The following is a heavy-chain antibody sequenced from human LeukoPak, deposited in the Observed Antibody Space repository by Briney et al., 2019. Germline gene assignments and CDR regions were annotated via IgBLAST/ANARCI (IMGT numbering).Heavy chain of an antibody. J-gene: IGHJ3*02. CDR3: AKQRGYTLRIAFDI. V-gene: IGHV3-11*01. D-gene: IGHD5-18*01. Sequence: GGSLRLSCAASGFTFSDYYMSWIRQAPGKGLEWVSYISSSGSTIYYADSVKGRFTISRDNSKNTLYLQMNSLRAEDTAVYYCAKQRGYTLRIAFDIWGQGTMVTVSS. CDR1: GFTFSDYY. CDR2: ISSSGSTI.